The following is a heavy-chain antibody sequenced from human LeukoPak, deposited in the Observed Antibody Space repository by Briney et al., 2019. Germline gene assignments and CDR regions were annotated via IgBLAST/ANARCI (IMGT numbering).Heavy chain of an antibody. V-gene: IGHV3-21*01. J-gene: IGHJ4*02. CDR3: TRDLGYSSGPNY. D-gene: IGHD6-19*01. CDR2: ISGGSSFT. CDR1: GFSFSSFS. Sequence: GGSLRLSCAASGFSFSSFSMNWVRQAPGKGLEWVSYISGGSSFTYYVDSVKGRFTISRDNAKNSLYLQMNSLRAEDTAVYYCTRDLGYSSGPNYWGQGTRVTVSS.